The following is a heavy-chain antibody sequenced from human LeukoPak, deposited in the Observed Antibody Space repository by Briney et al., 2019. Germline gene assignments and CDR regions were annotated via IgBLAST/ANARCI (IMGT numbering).Heavy chain of an antibody. D-gene: IGHD5-24*01. CDR3: AREMATITGYFDY. CDR1: WFIVSSNY. CDR2: IYIGGST. V-gene: IGHV3-53*01. J-gene: IGHJ4*02. Sequence: PGGSLRLSCSASWFIVSSNYMSWVRQAPGEGLGGVSVIYIGGSTYNEDSVKGRFTISRAKSKNKLYLQMNSLRAEDTAVYYCAREMATITGYFDYWGQGTLVTVSS.